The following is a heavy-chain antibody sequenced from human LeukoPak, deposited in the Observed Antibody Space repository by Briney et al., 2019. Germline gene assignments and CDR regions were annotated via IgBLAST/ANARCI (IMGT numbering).Heavy chain of an antibody. CDR2: IRQDGNEK. J-gene: IGHJ2*01. D-gene: IGHD2-8*02. CDR1: GFIFNAYW. CDR3: ARAHTEWYLDL. V-gene: IGHV3-7*01. Sequence: GGSLRLSCTASGFIFNAYWMSWVRRAPGMGLEWVAKIRQDGNEKFYVDSVKGRFTISRDNAENSVYLQLNSLRAEDTAVYYCARAHTEWYLDLWGRGTLVTVSS.